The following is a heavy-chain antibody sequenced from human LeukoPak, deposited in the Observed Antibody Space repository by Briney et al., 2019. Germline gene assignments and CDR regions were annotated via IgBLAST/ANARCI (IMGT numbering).Heavy chain of an antibody. CDR2: ISTDGITK. CDR3: ARDMLLGRPDYMDV. J-gene: IGHJ6*03. CDR1: GFSFSTYD. V-gene: IGHV3-30*04. D-gene: IGHD3-16*01. Sequence: PGGSLRLSCSASGFSFSTYDIHWVRQAPGKGLEWIAVISTDGITKFYTDSVKGRFTISRDNSKNTLYLQMNSLRAEDTAVYYCARDMLLGRPDYMDVWGKGTTATVSS.